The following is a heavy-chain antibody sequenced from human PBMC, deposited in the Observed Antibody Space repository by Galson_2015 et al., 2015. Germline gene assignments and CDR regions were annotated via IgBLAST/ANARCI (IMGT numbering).Heavy chain of an antibody. V-gene: IGHV3-53*01. CDR3: AREIASSANLGY. CDR1: GFTVSSNY. D-gene: IGHD6-13*01. Sequence: SLRLSCAASGFTVSSNYMTWVRQAPGKGLEWVSVIYGGGSTNYADSVKGRFTISRDNSKNTVYLQMNSLRAEDTAVYYCAREIASSANLGYWGQGSLAIVSS. J-gene: IGHJ4*02. CDR2: IYGGGST.